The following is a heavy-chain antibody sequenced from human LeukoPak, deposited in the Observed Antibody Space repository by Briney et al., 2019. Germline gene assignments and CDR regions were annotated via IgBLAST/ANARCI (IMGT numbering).Heavy chain of an antibody. CDR2: INNDGRST. Sequence: GGSLRLSCAASEFTFSSYWMYWVRQAPGKGLVWVARINNDGRSTSYADSVKGRFTISRDNAKNTLYLQMNSLRAEDTAVYYCARDGYDFWSGYYTGPGSYWGQGTLVTVSS. V-gene: IGHV3-74*01. J-gene: IGHJ4*02. CDR3: ARDGYDFWSGYYTGPGSY. D-gene: IGHD3-3*01. CDR1: EFTFSSYW.